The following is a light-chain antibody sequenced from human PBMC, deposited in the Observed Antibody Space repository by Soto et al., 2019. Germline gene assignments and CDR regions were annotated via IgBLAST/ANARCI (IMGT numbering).Light chain of an antibody. V-gene: IGLV3-21*02. CDR3: QVWDRTTDFVV. Sequence: SYELTQAHSVSVAPGQTARFTCGGDKIGTKSVHWHQQKPGQAPVLVVYDDNDRPSGIPERFSGSKSGNTVTLTISRVEAGDEADYYCQVWDRTTDFVVFGGGTKLTVL. J-gene: IGLJ2*01. CDR1: KIGTKS. CDR2: DDN.